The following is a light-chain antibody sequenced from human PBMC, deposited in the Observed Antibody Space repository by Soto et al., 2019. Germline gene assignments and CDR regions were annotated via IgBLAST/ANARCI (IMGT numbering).Light chain of an antibody. Sequence: EILMTQSPATLSVSPGERATLSCRASQSVSSNLAWHQQKRGQAPRLLIYGASTRATGIPARFSGRGSGTVFTLTISSLQSEDFAVYYCQQYNNWPKTFGQGTKVDIK. CDR1: QSVSSN. V-gene: IGKV3-15*01. J-gene: IGKJ1*01. CDR2: GAS. CDR3: QQYNNWPKT.